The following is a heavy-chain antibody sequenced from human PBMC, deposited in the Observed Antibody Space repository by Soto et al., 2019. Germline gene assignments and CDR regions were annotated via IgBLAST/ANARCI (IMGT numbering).Heavy chain of an antibody. CDR1: GYTFTAYY. CDR3: ARSIMIVVLPRWDYLDY. V-gene: IGHV1-46*01. Sequence: QVQLVQSGAEVKKPGASVKVSCKASGYTFTAYYVHWVRQAPGQGLEWIGMINPSGDRTTYAQKFQDRVTMTRDTSTYTVYMELRSLRSEDTAIYYCARSIMIVVLPRWDYLDYWGQGTLVTVSS. J-gene: IGHJ4*02. CDR2: INPSGDRT. D-gene: IGHD3-22*01.